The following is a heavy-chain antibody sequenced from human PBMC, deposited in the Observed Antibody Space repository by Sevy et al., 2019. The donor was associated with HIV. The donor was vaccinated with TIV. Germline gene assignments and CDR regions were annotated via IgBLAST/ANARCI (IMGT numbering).Heavy chain of an antibody. CDR1: GGSISSYY. J-gene: IGHJ6*02. V-gene: IGHV4-4*07. D-gene: IGHD2-2*01. CDR3: ARGSPLVPAAMLYYYYYGMDV. Sequence: SETLSLTCTVSGGSISSYYWSWIRQPAGKGLEWIGRIYTSGSTNYNPSLKSRVTMSVDTSKNQYSLKLSSVTAADTAVYYCARGSPLVPAAMLYYYYYGMDVWGQGTTVTVSS. CDR2: IYTSGST.